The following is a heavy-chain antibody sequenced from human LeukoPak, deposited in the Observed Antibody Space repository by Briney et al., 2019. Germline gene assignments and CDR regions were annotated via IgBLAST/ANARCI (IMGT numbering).Heavy chain of an antibody. V-gene: IGHV4-59*02. Sequence: PSETRSFTCTASGGSVSSYYWSWIRQPPGKGRDWIGYIYYSGSTNYNPSLKSRVTISVDTSKNQFSLKLSSVTAADTAVYYCARVEWLLPEYYFDYWGQGTLVTVSS. CDR1: GGSVSSYY. CDR2: IYYSGST. J-gene: IGHJ4*02. D-gene: IGHD3-22*01. CDR3: ARVEWLLPEYYFDY.